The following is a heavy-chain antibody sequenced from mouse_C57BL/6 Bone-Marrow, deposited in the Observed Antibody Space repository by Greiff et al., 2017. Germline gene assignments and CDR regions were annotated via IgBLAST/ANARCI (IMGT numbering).Heavy chain of an antibody. CDR3: TTEEYDDGRAY. V-gene: IGHV14-4*01. J-gene: IGHJ3*01. CDR1: GFNIKDDY. CDR2: IDPENGDT. D-gene: IGHD2-12*01. Sequence: VQLQQSGAELVRPGASVKLSCTASGFNIKDDYMHWVKQRPEQSLEWIGWIDPENGDTEYASKFQGKATITADTSSNTAYLQLSSLASEDTAVYYCTTEEYDDGRAYWGQGTLVTVSA.